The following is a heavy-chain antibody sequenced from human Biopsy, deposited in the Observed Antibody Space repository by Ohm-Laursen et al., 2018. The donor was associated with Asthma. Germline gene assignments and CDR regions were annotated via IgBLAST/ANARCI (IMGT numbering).Heavy chain of an antibody. J-gene: IGHJ5*02. CDR3: ARGQKSPGDRWFDP. CDR1: GYTFMGYH. Sequence: GASVKVSCKTSGYTFMGYHIHWVRQAPGQGLEWKGRINPNSGGTNYAQKFQGRVTMTSDTSISTAYMELSRLRSDDTALYYCARGQKSPGDRWFDPWGQGTLVTVSS. D-gene: IGHD7-27*01. CDR2: INPNSGGT. V-gene: IGHV1-2*06.